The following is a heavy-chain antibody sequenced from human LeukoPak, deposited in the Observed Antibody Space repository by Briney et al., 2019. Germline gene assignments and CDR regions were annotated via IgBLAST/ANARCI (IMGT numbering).Heavy chain of an antibody. J-gene: IGHJ6*02. CDR3: AKSVAIYFYYGLDV. CDR2: INSDGSST. Sequence: GGSLRLSCAASGFTFSSYWMHWVRQAPGKGLVWVSRINSDGSSTSCADSVKGRFTISRDNAKNTLYLQMNSLRVEDTAPYYCAKSVAIYFYYGLDVWGQGTTVTVSS. CDR1: GFTFSSYW. V-gene: IGHV3-74*01. D-gene: IGHD3-3*01.